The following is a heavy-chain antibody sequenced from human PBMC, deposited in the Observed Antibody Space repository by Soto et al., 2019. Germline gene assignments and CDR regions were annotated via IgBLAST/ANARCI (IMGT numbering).Heavy chain of an antibody. D-gene: IGHD6-13*01. Sequence: LRLSCAASGFTFSSYGMAWVRQAPGKGLEWVSAISNSGGRTYYADSVKGRFTISRDNSKNTVYLQMNSLRAEDTAVYYCAKVPLVEGSSWYDYWRQGTQVTV. CDR3: AKVPLVEGSSWYDY. J-gene: IGHJ4*02. CDR1: GFTFSSYG. CDR2: ISNSGGRT. V-gene: IGHV3-23*01.